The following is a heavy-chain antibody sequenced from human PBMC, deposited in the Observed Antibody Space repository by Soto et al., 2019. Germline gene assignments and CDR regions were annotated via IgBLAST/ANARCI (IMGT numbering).Heavy chain of an antibody. V-gene: IGHV1-46*01. CDR2: INPSGGST. Sequence: ASVKVSCKASGYTFTSYYMHWVRQAPGQGLEWMGIINPSGGSTSYAQKFQGRVTMTRDTSTSTVYMGLSSLRSEDTAVYYCAREWEPGTGTSYNWFDPWGQGTLVTVSS. J-gene: IGHJ5*02. D-gene: IGHD1-7*01. CDR3: AREWEPGTGTSYNWFDP. CDR1: GYTFTSYY.